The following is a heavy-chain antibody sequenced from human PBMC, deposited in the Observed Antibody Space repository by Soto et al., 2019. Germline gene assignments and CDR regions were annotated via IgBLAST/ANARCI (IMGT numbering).Heavy chain of an antibody. CDR3: AADPDHDYGDYYYYGMDV. CDR2: IVVGSGNT. V-gene: IGHV1-58*02. CDR1: GFTFTSSA. J-gene: IGHJ6*02. Sequence: SVKVSCKASGFTFTSSAMQWVRQARGQRLEWIGWIVVGSGNTNYAQKFQERVTITRDMSTSTAYMELSSLRSEDTAVYYCAADPDHDYGDYYYYGMDVWGQGTTVTVSS. D-gene: IGHD4-17*01.